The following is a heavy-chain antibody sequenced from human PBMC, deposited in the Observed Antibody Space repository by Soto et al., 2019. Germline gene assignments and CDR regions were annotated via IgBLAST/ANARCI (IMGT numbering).Heavy chain of an antibody. CDR3: ARGDSHSSGYLIVGVLTQ. CDR1: GGSISSGGYY. CDR2: IYYSGST. Sequence: PSETLSLTCTVSGGSISSGGYYWSWIRQHPGKGLEWIGYIYYSGSTYYNPSLKSRVTISVDTSKNQFSLKLSSVTAADTAVYYCARGDSHSSGYLIVGVLTQWGQGTLVTV. V-gene: IGHV4-31*03. D-gene: IGHD3-22*01. J-gene: IGHJ4*02.